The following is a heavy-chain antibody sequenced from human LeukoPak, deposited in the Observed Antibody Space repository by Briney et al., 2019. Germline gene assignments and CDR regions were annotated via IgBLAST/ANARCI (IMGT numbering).Heavy chain of an antibody. V-gene: IGHV3-30*18. CDR1: GFTFSSYG. J-gene: IGHJ4*02. CDR3: AKGYGSGSYFDY. Sequence: GRSLRLSCAASGFTFSSYGMHWARQAPGKGLEWVAVISYDGSNKYYADSVKGRFTISRDNSKNTLYLQMNSLRAEDTAVYYCAKGYGSGSYFDYWGQGTLVTVSS. CDR2: ISYDGSNK. D-gene: IGHD3-10*01.